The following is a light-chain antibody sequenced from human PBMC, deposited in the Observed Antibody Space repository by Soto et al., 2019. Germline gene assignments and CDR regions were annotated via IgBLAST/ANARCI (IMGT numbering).Light chain of an antibody. Sequence: DIQMTQSPSSLSASVGDRVTITCRASQAIHSYLNWYQQKPGKAPNLLIFATSTLQSGVPSRFSGSGSGTDFTLTISSLQPEDFATYYCRQRETLGPGTKVDIK. CDR2: ATS. J-gene: IGKJ3*01. V-gene: IGKV1-39*01. CDR3: RQRET. CDR1: QAIHSY.